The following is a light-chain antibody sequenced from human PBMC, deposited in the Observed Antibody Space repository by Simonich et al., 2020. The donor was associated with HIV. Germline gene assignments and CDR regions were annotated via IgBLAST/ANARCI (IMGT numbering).Light chain of an antibody. CDR3: QQYNNWPSPFT. V-gene: IGKV3-15*01. J-gene: IGKJ3*01. CDR2: YAS. CDR1: QSVSSN. Sequence: EIVMTQSPATLSVSPGERATLSCRASQSVSSNLAWYQQKPGQAPRLFIYYASTRATGVPARFSGSGFGTDFTLTISSMQSEDFAVYYCQQYNNWPSPFTFGPGTKVEIK.